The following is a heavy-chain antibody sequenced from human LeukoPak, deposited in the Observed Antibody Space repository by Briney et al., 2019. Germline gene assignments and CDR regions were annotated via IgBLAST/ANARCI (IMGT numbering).Heavy chain of an antibody. J-gene: IGHJ4*02. CDR3: ARPTSYGYYFDS. D-gene: IGHD3-16*01. CDR2: INPNSGDT. CDR1: EYTFTAYF. Sequence: ASVKVSCKAAEYTFTAYFIHWVRQAPGQGLEWMGRINPNSGDTNYAQKFQGRVTMTRDTSTSTAYMELSRLTSDDTAVYYCARPTSYGYYFDSWGQGTLVTVSS. V-gene: IGHV1-2*06.